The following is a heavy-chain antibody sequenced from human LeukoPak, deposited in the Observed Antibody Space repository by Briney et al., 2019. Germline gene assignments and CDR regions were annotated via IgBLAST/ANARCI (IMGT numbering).Heavy chain of an antibody. J-gene: IGHJ4*02. CDR1: TFSGSA. Sequence: PGGSLRLSCAVTFSGSALHWVRQASGKGLEWVGRIRSKANNYATAYAASVNGRFTISRDDSKNTAYLQMNSLKTEGTAVYYCTLGTGGYWGQGTLVTVSS. CDR3: TLGTGGY. CDR2: IRSKANNYAT. D-gene: IGHD7-27*01. V-gene: IGHV3-73*01.